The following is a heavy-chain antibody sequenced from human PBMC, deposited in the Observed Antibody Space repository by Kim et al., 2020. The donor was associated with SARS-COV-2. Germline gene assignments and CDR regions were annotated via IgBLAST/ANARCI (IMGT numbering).Heavy chain of an antibody. V-gene: IGHV3-33*01. CDR3: ARDLIAAPIRYYYYGMDV. CDR1: GFTFSSYG. D-gene: IGHD6-6*01. CDR2: IWYDGSNK. J-gene: IGHJ6*02. Sequence: GGSLRLSCAASGFTFSSYGMHWVRQAPGKGLEWVAVIWYDGSNKYYADSVKGRFTISRDNSKNTLYLQMNSLRAEDTAVYYCARDLIAAPIRYYYYGMDVWGQGTTVTVSS.